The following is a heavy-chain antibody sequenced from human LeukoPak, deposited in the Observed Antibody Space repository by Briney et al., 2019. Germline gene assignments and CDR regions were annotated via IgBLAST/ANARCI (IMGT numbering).Heavy chain of an antibody. CDR2: ISARGDST. V-gene: IGHV3-23*01. J-gene: IGHJ4*02. Sequence: GGSLRLSCAVSGFMFSSYAMNWVRQAPGKGLEWVSGISARGDSTYSADSVKGRFTISRDNSKNTVYLQMNSLRAEDTAVYYCAKTAMVTAFGIYWGQGTLVTVSS. D-gene: IGHD5-18*01. CDR3: AKTAMVTAFGIY. CDR1: GFMFSSYA.